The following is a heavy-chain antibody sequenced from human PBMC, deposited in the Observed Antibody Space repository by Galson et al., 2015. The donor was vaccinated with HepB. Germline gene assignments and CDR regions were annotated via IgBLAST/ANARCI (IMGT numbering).Heavy chain of an antibody. CDR2: INPNSGGT. J-gene: IGHJ3*02. Sequence: SVKVSCKASGYTFTGYYMHWVRQAPGQGLEWMGWINPNSGGTNYAQKFQGWVTMTRDTSISTAYMELSRLRSDDTAVYYCARDMGDYYDSRGGDAFDIWGQGTMVTVSS. D-gene: IGHD3-22*01. CDR3: ARDMGDYYDSRGGDAFDI. CDR1: GYTFTGYY. V-gene: IGHV1-2*04.